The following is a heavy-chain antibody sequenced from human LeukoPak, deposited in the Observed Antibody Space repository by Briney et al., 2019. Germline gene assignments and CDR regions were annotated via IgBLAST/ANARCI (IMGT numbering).Heavy chain of an antibody. CDR3: ARDCSGGSCYPAAFDI. Sequence: SETLSLTCTVSGDSITGYYWSWIRQPAGKGLEWIGRIYTSGITDYNPSLKSRVTMSVDTSKNQFSLKLSSVTAADAAVYYCARDCSGGSCYPAAFDIWGQGTMVTVSS. J-gene: IGHJ3*02. CDR1: GDSITGYY. CDR2: IYTSGIT. V-gene: IGHV4-4*07. D-gene: IGHD2-15*01.